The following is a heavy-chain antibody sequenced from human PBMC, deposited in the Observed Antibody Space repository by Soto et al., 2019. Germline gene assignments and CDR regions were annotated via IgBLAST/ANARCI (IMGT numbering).Heavy chain of an antibody. CDR2: ISSSSSYI. Sequence: GGSLRLSCAASGFTFSSYSMNWVRQAPGKGLEWVSSISSSSSYIYYADSVKGRFTISRDNAKNSLYLQMNSLRAEDTAVYYCARPGRLTAMVPAFDYWGQGTLVTVSS. J-gene: IGHJ4*02. D-gene: IGHD5-18*01. CDR3: ARPGRLTAMVPAFDY. CDR1: GFTFSSYS. V-gene: IGHV3-21*01.